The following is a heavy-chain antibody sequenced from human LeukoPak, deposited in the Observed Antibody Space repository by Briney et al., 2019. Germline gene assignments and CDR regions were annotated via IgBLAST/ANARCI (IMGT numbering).Heavy chain of an antibody. CDR2: IYSGGST. D-gene: IGHD5-12*01. V-gene: IGHV3-66*01. CDR3: ASGPSGYHNT. Sequence: GGSLRLSCAASEFSVGSNYMTWVRQAPGKGLEWVSLIYSGGSTYYADSVKGRFTISRDNSKNTLYLQMNSLRAEDTAVYYCASGPSGYHNTGGQGTLVTVSS. CDR1: EFSVGSNY. J-gene: IGHJ4*02.